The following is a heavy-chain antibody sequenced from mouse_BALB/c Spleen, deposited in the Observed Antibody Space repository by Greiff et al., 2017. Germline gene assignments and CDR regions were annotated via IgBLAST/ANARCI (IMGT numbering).Heavy chain of an antibody. Sequence: EVQLQESGGGLVQPGGSLRLSCATSGFTFTDYYMSWVRQPPGKALEWLGFIRNKANGYTTEYSASVKGRFTISRDNSQSILYLQMNTLRAEDSATYYCARDVPRTGPFAYWGQGTLVTVSA. CDR2: IRNKANGYTT. V-gene: IGHV7-3*02. CDR3: ARDVPRTGPFAY. J-gene: IGHJ3*01. D-gene: IGHD4-1*01. CDR1: GFTFTDYY.